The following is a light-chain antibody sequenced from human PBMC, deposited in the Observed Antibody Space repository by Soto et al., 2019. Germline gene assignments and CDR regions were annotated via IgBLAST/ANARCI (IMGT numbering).Light chain of an antibody. CDR2: GAS. J-gene: IGKJ1*01. V-gene: IGKV3-20*01. Sequence: IVLTQSPCTLSLSPGERATLSCRASQSVSNNYLAWYQQKPGQAPRLLIYGASNRATGIPDRFSGSGSGTDFTLTISRLEPEDFAVYYCQQYGSSGTFAQGTKVDI. CDR3: QQYGSSGT. CDR1: QSVSNNY.